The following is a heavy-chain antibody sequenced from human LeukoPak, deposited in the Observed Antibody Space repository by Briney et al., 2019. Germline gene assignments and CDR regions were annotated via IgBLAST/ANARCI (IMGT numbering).Heavy chain of an antibody. J-gene: IGHJ4*02. CDR1: GGSFSGYY. CDR3: ATYDSSGYYHDY. V-gene: IGHV4-34*01. CDR2: INHSGST. Sequence: SETLSLTCAVYGGSFSGYYWSWIRQPPGKGLEWIGEINHSGSTYYNPSLKSRVTISVDTSKNQFSLKLSSVTAADTAVYYCATYDSSGYYHDYWDQGTLVTVSS. D-gene: IGHD3-22*01.